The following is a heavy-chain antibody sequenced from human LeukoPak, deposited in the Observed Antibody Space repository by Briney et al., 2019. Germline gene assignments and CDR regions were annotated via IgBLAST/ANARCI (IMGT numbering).Heavy chain of an antibody. Sequence: PGGSLRLSCAASGFTFSSYGMHWVRQAPGKGLEWVAVISYDGSNKYYADSVKGRFTISRDNSKNTLYLQMNSLRAEDTAVYYCAKARGLSYYYGMDVWGQGTTVTVSS. V-gene: IGHV3-30*18. D-gene: IGHD3-16*01. CDR3: AKARGLSYYYGMDV. J-gene: IGHJ6*02. CDR1: GFTFSSYG. CDR2: ISYDGSNK.